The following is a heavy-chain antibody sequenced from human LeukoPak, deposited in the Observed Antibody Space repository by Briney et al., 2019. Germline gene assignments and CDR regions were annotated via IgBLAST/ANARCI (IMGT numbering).Heavy chain of an antibody. J-gene: IGHJ5*02. D-gene: IGHD3-22*01. CDR2: IYYSGST. CDR1: GGSISSGGYS. Sequence: SQTLSLTCTVSGGSISSGGYSWSWIRQHPGKGLEWIGYIYYSGSTYYNPSLKSRVTISVDTSKNQFSLKLSSVTAADTAVYYCARVTMTLSSRKYDQRWFDPWGQGTLVTVSS. CDR3: ARVTMTLSSRKYDQRWFDP. V-gene: IGHV4-31*03.